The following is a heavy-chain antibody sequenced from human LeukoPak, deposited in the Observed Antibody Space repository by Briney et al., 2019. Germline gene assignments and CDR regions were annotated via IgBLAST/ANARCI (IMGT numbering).Heavy chain of an antibody. V-gene: IGHV3-7*01. CDR3: ARDSLIAAAGTFYMDV. CDR2: IKQDGSEK. Sequence: GGSLRLSCAASGFTFSSYWMSWVRQAPGRGLEWVANIKQDGSEKYYVDSVKGRFTISRDNAKNSLYLQMNSLRAKDTAVYYCARDSLIAAAGTFYMDVWGKGTTVTVSS. D-gene: IGHD6-13*01. J-gene: IGHJ6*03. CDR1: GFTFSSYW.